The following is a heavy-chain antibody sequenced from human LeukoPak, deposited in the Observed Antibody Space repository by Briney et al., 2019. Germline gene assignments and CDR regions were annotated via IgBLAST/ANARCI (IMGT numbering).Heavy chain of an antibody. CDR1: GFTFSSYA. J-gene: IGHJ6*02. D-gene: IGHD3-3*01. V-gene: IGHV3-30*04. CDR3: ARAYDFWSGYYHYYYGMDV. Sequence: PGGSLRLSCAASGFTFSSYAMHWVRQAPGKGLEWVAVISYDGSNKYYADSVKGRFTISRDNSKNTLYLQMNSLRAEDTAVYYCARAYDFWSGYYHYYYGMDVWGQGTTVTVSS. CDR2: ISYDGSNK.